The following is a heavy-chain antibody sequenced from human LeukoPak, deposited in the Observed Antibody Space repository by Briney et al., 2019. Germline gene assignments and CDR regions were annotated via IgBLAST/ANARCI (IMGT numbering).Heavy chain of an antibody. Sequence: ASVKVSCTASGYTFTSHAVHWVRQAPGQRPEWMGWINTGNGNAEYSQKFQGRITITRDTPASTAYMELSSLRSEDTAVYYCARVFLRSGYYYFDNWGQGTLVTVSS. V-gene: IGHV1-3*04. J-gene: IGHJ4*02. D-gene: IGHD3-3*01. CDR3: ARVFLRSGYYYFDN. CDR1: GYTFTSHA. CDR2: INTGNGNA.